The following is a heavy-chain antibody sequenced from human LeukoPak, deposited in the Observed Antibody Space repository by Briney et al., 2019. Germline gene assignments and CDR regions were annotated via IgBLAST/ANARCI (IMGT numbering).Heavy chain of an antibody. J-gene: IGHJ5*02. V-gene: IGHV3-53*01. CDR2: IYSGGST. Sequence: PGGSLRLSCAASGFTVSSNYMSWVRQAPGKGLEWVSIIYSGGSTYYADSVKGRFTISRDNSSNTLYLQMNSLIAEDTAVYYWARGVYENSNWSDPWGQGTLVTIAS. CDR1: GFTVSSNY. D-gene: IGHD2/OR15-2a*01. CDR3: ARGVYENSNWSDP.